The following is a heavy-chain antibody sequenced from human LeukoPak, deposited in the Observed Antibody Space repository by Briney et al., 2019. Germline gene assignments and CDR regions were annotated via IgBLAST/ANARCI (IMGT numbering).Heavy chain of an antibody. Sequence: GAWVKVSCKSSGCAFSSYAISGLRQAAGRGLEWMGVIISIFGTANYEQKFQSRVTITADESTSTAYMELSSMRSEDTDVYYCARANYDLLTARAYYYYMDVWGKGTTLNISS. V-gene: IGHV1-69*01. D-gene: IGHD3-9*01. CDR1: GCAFSSYA. CDR3: ARANYDLLTARAYYYYMDV. CDR2: IISIFGTA. J-gene: IGHJ6*03.